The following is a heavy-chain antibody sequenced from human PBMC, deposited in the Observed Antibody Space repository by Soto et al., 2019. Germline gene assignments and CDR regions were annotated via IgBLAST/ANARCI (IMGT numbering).Heavy chain of an antibody. V-gene: IGHV3-15*07. D-gene: IGHD1-26*01. J-gene: IGHJ6*02. Sequence: GGSLRLSCAASGFTFSNAWMNWVRQAPGKGLEWVGRIKSKTDGGTTDYAAPVKGRFTISRDDSKNTLYLQMNSLKTEDTAVYYCTVRSYWRPYYYYGMDVWGQGTTVTVSS. CDR2: IKSKTDGGTT. CDR1: GFTFSNAW. CDR3: TVRSYWRPYYYYGMDV.